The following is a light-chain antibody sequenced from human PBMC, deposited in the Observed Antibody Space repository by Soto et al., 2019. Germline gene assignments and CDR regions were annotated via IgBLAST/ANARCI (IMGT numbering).Light chain of an antibody. CDR1: QSVSNN. Sequence: EIMMTQSPATLSVSPGERATLSCRASQSVSNNLAWYQQKPGKAPRPLIYDASIRATGIPARFSGSGSGTEFTLTISSLQSEDFAVYYCQQYNNWPRTFGQGTKVDIK. CDR3: QQYNNWPRT. V-gene: IGKV3-15*01. J-gene: IGKJ1*01. CDR2: DAS.